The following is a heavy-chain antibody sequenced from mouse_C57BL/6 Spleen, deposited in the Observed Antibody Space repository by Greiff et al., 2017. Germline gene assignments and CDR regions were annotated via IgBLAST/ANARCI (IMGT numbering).Heavy chain of an antibody. CDR2: INPYNGGT. D-gene: IGHD4-1*01. V-gene: IGHV1-19*01. CDR3: AREDWTRYFDY. CDR1: GYTFTDYY. J-gene: IGHJ2*01. Sequence: VQLQQSGPVLVKPGASVKMSCKASGYTFTDYYMNWVKQSHGKSLEWIGVINPYNGGTSYNQKFKGKATLTVDKSSSTAYMELNSLTSEDSAVYYCAREDWTRYFDYWGQGTTLTVSS.